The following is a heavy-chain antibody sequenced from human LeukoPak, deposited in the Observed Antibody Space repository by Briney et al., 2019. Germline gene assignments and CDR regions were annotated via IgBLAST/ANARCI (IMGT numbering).Heavy chain of an antibody. D-gene: IGHD4-23*01. CDR3: ARADGTNSGTNGFDV. Sequence: ASVKVSCKNSRYRLKVYGILWVRQAPGHGLDYVGWINTYTGRANYAQKFEGRVSMITDTSTSTDYVELTNLTSSDTGLYYCARADGTNSGTNGFDVWGLGTMVTVAS. V-gene: IGHV1-18*01. J-gene: IGHJ3*01. CDR1: RYRLKVYG. CDR2: INTYTGRA.